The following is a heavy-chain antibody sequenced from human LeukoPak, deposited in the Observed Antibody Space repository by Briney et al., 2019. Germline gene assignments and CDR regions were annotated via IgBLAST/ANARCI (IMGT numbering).Heavy chain of an antibody. V-gene: IGHV3-21*01. D-gene: IGHD1-26*01. J-gene: IGHJ6*03. Sequence: PGGSLRLSCAASGFTFSSYAMSWVRQAPGKGLEWVSSITSSSSHIYYADSVKGGFTIARENAKKSLHMQMNRLRAEDTAVDFCARATWDPNYYYYLDVWGKGTTVTISS. CDR2: ITSSSSHI. CDR1: GFTFSSYA. CDR3: ARATWDPNYYYYLDV.